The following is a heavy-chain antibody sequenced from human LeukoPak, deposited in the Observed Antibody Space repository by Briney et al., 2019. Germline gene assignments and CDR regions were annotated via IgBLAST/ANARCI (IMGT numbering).Heavy chain of an antibody. D-gene: IGHD4-17*01. CDR2: INAGNGNT. CDR3: ARGGRGSTVTLYYFDY. V-gene: IGHV1-3*03. CDR1: GYTFTNYP. Sequence: ASVKVSCKASGYTFTNYPIHWVRQAPGQRLERMGWINAGNGNTKYSQEFQGRVTITRDTSASTAYMELSSLRSEDMAVYYCARGGRGSTVTLYYFDYWGQGTLVTVSS. J-gene: IGHJ4*02.